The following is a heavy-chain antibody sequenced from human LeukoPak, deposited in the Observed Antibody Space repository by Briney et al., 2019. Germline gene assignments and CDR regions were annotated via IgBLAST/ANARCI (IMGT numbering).Heavy chain of an antibody. V-gene: IGHV3-33*01. CDR1: GFTFGSYG. CDR2: IWYDGSNK. CDR3: ASSDCSGGSCYPFDY. D-gene: IGHD2-15*01. J-gene: IGHJ4*02. Sequence: PGGSLRLSCAASGFTFGSYGMHWVRQAPGKGLEWVAVIWYDGSNKYYADSVKGRFTISRDNSKNTLYLQMNSLRAEDTAVYYCASSDCSGGSCYPFDYWGQGTLVTVSS.